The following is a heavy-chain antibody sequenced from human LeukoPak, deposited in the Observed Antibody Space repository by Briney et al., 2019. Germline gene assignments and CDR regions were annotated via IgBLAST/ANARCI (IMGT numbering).Heavy chain of an antibody. CDR1: GYTFTSYD. CDR3: AAVYRGYCSSTSCWPFDY. Sequence: ASVKVSCKASGYTFTSYDINWVRQATGQGLEWMGWMNPNSGNTGYAQKFQGRVTMTRNTSISTAYMELSSLRSEDTAVYYCAAVYRGYCSSTSCWPFDYWGQGTLVTVSS. D-gene: IGHD2-2*01. V-gene: IGHV1-8*01. J-gene: IGHJ4*02. CDR2: MNPNSGNT.